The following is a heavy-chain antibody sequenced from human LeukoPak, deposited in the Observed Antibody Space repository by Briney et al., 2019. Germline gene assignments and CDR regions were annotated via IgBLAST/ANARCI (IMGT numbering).Heavy chain of an antibody. CDR2: IHSSGTT. CDR1: AGSISSYY. J-gene: IGHJ4*02. V-gene: IGHV4-4*07. D-gene: IGHD1-26*01. CDR3: ARAPPMGATYFDY. Sequence: SETLSLTSSLSAGSISSYYWSWVRQLAGAGLEWIGRIHSSGTTHYNPSFESRFTMPVATPKIQFSLKLSSVTAAETAVYYCARAPPMGATYFDYWGQGTLVTVSS.